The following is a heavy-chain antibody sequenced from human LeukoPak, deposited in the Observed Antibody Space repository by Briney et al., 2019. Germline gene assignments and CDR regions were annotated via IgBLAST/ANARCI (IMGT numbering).Heavy chain of an antibody. V-gene: IGHV1-18*01. D-gene: IGHD6-6*01. CDR2: ISAYNGNT. Sequence: ASVKVSCKASGYTFTSYGISWVRQAPGQGLEWMGWISAYNGNTNYAQKLQGRVTMTTDTSTSTAYMELRSLRSDDTAVYYCARGIAARLSYYYMDVWGKGTTVTVSS. J-gene: IGHJ6*03. CDR3: ARGIAARLSYYYMDV. CDR1: GYTFTSYG.